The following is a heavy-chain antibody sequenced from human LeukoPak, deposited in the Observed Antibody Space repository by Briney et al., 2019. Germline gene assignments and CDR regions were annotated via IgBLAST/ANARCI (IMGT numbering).Heavy chain of an antibody. J-gene: IGHJ4*02. CDR3: ASPAAGKGPFDY. CDR1: GGSFSGYY. V-gene: IGHV4-34*01. Sequence: SETLSLTCAVYGGSFSGYYWSWIRQPPGKGLEWIGEINHSESTNYNPSLKSRVTISVDTSKNQFSLKLSSVTAADTAVYYCASPAAGKGPFDYWGQGTLVTVSS. D-gene: IGHD6-13*01. CDR2: INHSEST.